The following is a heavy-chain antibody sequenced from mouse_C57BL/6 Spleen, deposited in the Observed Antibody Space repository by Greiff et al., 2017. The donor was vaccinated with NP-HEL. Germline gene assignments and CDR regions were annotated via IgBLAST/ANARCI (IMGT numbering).Heavy chain of an antibody. D-gene: IGHD2-1*01. CDR3: ARELHWHFDY. J-gene: IGHJ2*01. CDR2: ISSGSSTI. V-gene: IGHV5-17*01. CDR1: GFTFSDYG. Sequence: EVKVVESGGGLVKPGGSLKLSCAASGFTFSDYGMHWVRQAPEKGLEWVAYISSGSSTIYYADTVKGRFTISRDNAKNTLFLQMTSLRSEDTAMYYCARELHWHFDYWGQGTTLTVSS.